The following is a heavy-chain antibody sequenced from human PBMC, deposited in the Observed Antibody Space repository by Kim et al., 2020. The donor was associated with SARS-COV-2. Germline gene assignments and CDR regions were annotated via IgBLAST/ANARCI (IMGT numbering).Heavy chain of an antibody. Sequence: ASVKVSCKASGYTFTSYDINWVRQATGQGLEWMGWMNPNSGNTGYAQKFQGRVTMTRNTSISTAYMELSSLRSEDTAVYYCARGWSLWGTAIYCSSTSWCPYYYYYYGMDVWGQGTTVTVSS. J-gene: IGHJ6*02. CDR3: ARGWSLWGTAIYCSSTSWCPYYYYYYGMDV. CDR1: GYTFTSYD. V-gene: IGHV1-8*01. D-gene: IGHD2-2*01. CDR2: MNPNSGNT.